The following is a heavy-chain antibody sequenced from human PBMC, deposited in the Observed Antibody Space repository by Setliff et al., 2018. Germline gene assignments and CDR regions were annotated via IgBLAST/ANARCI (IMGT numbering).Heavy chain of an antibody. J-gene: IGHJ6*03. CDR1: GYTFTRYA. V-gene: IGHV7-4-1*02. CDR3: ARDSSGWSGFSRLVGVYYYYMDV. CDR2: INTNNGNP. D-gene: IGHD6-19*01. Sequence: ASVKVSCKASGYTFTRYAMNWVRQAPGQGLEWMGWINTNNGNPTYAQGFTGRFIFSLDTSVSTAYLQISSLTAEDTAVYYCARDSSGWSGFSRLVGVYYYYMDVWGKGTTVTVSS.